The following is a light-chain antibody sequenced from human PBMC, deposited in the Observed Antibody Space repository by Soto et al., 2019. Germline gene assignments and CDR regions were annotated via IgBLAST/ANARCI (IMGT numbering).Light chain of an antibody. Sequence: EVVMTQSPATLSVSPGERATLSCRASQSVSSDLAWYQQKPGQAPRLFIYDASYRATGIPARFSGSGSGTDFTLTISSLEPEDFAVYYCQQRSSWPPTITFGQGTRLEIK. CDR3: QQRSSWPPTIT. J-gene: IGKJ5*01. V-gene: IGKV3-11*01. CDR1: QSVSSD. CDR2: DAS.